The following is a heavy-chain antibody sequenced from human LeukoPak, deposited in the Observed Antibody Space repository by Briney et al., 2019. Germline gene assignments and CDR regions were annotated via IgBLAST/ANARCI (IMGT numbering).Heavy chain of an antibody. CDR3: AKRSMVRGVQFDAFDL. V-gene: IGHV3-30*02. J-gene: IGHJ3*01. D-gene: IGHD3-10*01. CDR2: FLYDESLK. Sequence: QPGGSLRLSCAASGFTFSRCDMHWVRPAPGKGLEWVAFFLYDESLKYYADSVRGRVTISRDNSRNTLYLQMNSLRAEDTAVYYCAKRSMVRGVQFDAFDLWGQGTIITVSS. CDR1: GFTFSRCD.